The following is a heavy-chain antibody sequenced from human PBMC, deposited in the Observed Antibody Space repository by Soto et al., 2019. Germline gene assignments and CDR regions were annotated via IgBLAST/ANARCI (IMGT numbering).Heavy chain of an antibody. V-gene: IGHV3-21*01. CDR2: ISSSSSYI. CDR3: ARDRPEGSWYDFDY. D-gene: IGHD6-13*01. Sequence: GGSLRLSCAASGFTFSSYSMNWVRQAPGKGLEWVSSISSSSSYIYYADSVKGRFTISRDNAKNSLYLQMNSLRAEDTAVYYCARDRPEGSWYDFDYWGQGTLVTVSS. J-gene: IGHJ4*02. CDR1: GFTFSSYS.